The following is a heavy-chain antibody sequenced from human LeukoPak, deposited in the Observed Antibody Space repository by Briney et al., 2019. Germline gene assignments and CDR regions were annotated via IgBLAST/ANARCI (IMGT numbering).Heavy chain of an antibody. Sequence: SETLSLTCTVSDGSITNYYWSWIRQPPGKGLEWIGHIYYSGSTNYNPSLKSRVTISLDTSKKQFSLKLSSVTAADTAVYYCARDEGYDFWSGYRGSWFDPWGQGTLVTVSS. CDR3: ARDEGYDFWSGYRGSWFDP. CDR2: IYYSGST. V-gene: IGHV4-59*01. CDR1: DGSITNYY. J-gene: IGHJ5*02. D-gene: IGHD3-3*01.